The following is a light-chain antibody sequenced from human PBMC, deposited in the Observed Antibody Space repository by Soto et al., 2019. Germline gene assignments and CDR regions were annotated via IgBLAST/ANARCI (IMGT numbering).Light chain of an antibody. Sequence: AIQMTQSPSSLSASAGDRVTITCRASQAIRNALGWYQQKPGKAPKLLIYAASNLQSGVPSRFSGSGSGTDFTLTISSLQPEDFATYYCLQDYTYPRTFGQGTKVEIK. J-gene: IGKJ1*01. CDR3: LQDYTYPRT. CDR1: QAIRNA. CDR2: AAS. V-gene: IGKV1-6*01.